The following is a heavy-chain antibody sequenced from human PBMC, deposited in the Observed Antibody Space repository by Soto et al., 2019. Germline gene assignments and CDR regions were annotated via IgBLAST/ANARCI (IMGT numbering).Heavy chain of an antibody. D-gene: IGHD5-12*01. Sequence: EVQLVESGGVVVQPGESLRLSCAASGFPFSSYAMNWVRQAPGKGLEWVAYISSGGGNIEYAESVKGRFTISRDNAKYSVDLQMNSQRAEDTAVYYCARDRWLRYSSYDWPFDYWGQGTLVTVSS. V-gene: IGHV3-48*03. J-gene: IGHJ4*02. CDR3: ARDRWLRYSSYDWPFDY. CDR2: ISSGGGNI. CDR1: GFPFSSYA.